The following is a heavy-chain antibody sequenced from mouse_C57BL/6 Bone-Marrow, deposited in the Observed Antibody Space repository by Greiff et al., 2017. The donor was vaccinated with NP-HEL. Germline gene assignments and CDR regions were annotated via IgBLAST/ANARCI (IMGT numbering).Heavy chain of an antibody. CDR3: ARCYGNPDYFDY. Sequence: VQLQQSGAELVKPGASVKISCKASGYAFSSYWMNWVKQRPGKGLEWIGQIYPGDGDTNYNGKFKGKATLTADKSSSTAYMQLSSLTSEDSAVYFCARCYGNPDYFDYWGQGTTLTVSS. V-gene: IGHV1-80*01. CDR2: IYPGDGDT. J-gene: IGHJ2*01. D-gene: IGHD2-1*01. CDR1: GYAFSSYW.